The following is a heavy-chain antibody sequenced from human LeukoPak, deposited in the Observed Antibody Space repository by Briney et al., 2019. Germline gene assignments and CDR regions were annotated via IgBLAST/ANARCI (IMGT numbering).Heavy chain of an antibody. D-gene: IGHD5-12*01. J-gene: IGHJ4*02. CDR3: VRDRAYDAFDY. Sequence: PGGSLRLSCAASGFSFSTSWMAWVRQAPGKGLQWVGNINPDESHTDYIDSVKGRFTMSRDNAENSLFLQVHSLRDEDTAVYYCVRDRAYDAFDYWGRGTLVTVSS. CDR2: INPDESHT. CDR1: GFSFSTSW. V-gene: IGHV3-7*01.